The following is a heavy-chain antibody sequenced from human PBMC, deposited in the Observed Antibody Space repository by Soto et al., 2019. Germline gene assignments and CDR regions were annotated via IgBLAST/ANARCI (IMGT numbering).Heavy chain of an antibody. CDR2: INHSGST. J-gene: IGHJ6*02. CDR3: ARRLGYSYGYFGGGMDV. CDR1: GGSFSGYY. D-gene: IGHD5-18*01. V-gene: IGHV4-34*01. Sequence: QVQLQQWGAGLLKPSETLSLTCAVYGGSFSGYYWSWIRQPPGKRLEWIGEINHSGSTNYNPSLKSRVTISVDTSKNQFSLKLSSVTAADTAVYYCARRLGYSYGYFGGGMDVWGHGTTVTVSS.